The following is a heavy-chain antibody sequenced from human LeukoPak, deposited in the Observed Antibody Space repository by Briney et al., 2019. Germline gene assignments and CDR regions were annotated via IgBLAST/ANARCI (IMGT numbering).Heavy chain of an antibody. Sequence: SGGSLRLSCAASGFTFSSFGMSWVRQAPGKGLEWVANIKQDGSEKYYVDSVKGRFTISRDNAKNSLYLQMNSLRAEDTAVFYCARDGTYTDYDPDFDIWGQGTLVTVSS. J-gene: IGHJ4*02. V-gene: IGHV3-7*04. CDR1: GFTFSSFG. CDR3: ARDGTYTDYDPDFDI. CDR2: IKQDGSEK. D-gene: IGHD5-12*01.